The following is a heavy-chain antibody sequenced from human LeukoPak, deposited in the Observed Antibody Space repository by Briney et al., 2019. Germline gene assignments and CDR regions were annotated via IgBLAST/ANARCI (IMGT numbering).Heavy chain of an antibody. CDR1: GDSLSRSDSY. J-gene: IGHJ1*01. Sequence: SETLSLTCSVSGDSLSRSDSYWDWIRQPQGKGLEWIGTIYYSGRTYYSPSLKSRVTMSVDPSNNQFSLNLRSVTAADTALYYCARRRYYDGSGYLEWGQGTLLSVSS. V-gene: IGHV4-39*01. CDR2: IYYSGRT. D-gene: IGHD3-22*01. CDR3: ARRRYYDGSGYLE.